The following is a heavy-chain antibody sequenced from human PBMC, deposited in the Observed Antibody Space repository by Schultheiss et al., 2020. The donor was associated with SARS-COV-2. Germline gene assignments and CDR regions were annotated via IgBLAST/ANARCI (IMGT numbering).Heavy chain of an antibody. V-gene: IGHV1-2*02. J-gene: IGHJ6*02. CDR2: INPNSGGT. D-gene: IGHD3-3*01. CDR1: GYTFTGYY. CDR3: ARDGEMGIITIFGVVNPTYYYGMDV. Sequence: ASVKVSCKASGYTFTGYYIHWVRQAPGQGLEWMGWINPNSGGTNYAQKFQGRVTMTRDTSISTAYMELSRLRSDDTAVYYCARDGEMGIITIFGVVNPTYYYGMDVWGQGTTVTVSS.